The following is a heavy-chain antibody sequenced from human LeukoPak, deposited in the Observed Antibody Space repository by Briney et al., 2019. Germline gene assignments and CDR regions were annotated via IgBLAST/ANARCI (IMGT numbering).Heavy chain of an antibody. CDR3: AKPVVDSYGYQCYYYYGMDV. D-gene: IGHD5-18*01. CDR2: ISYDGSNK. J-gene: IGHJ6*02. V-gene: IGHV3-30*18. Sequence: GGSLRLSCAASGFTFSSYGMHWVRQAPGKGLEWVAVISYDGSNKYYADSVKGRFTISRDNSKNTLYLQMNSLRAEDTAVYYCAKPVVDSYGYQCYYYYGMDVWGQGTTVTVSS. CDR1: GFTFSSYG.